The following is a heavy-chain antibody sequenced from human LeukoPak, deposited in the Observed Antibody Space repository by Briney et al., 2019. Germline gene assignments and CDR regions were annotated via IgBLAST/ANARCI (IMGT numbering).Heavy chain of an antibody. D-gene: IGHD6-13*01. CDR2: TYYRSKWYN. CDR3: ARDVVAAAGTWDY. Sequence: SQTLSLTCAISGDSVSSNSAAWNWIRQSPSRGLEWLGRTYYRSKWYNDYAVSVKSRITINPDTSKNQLSLKLSSVTAADTAVYYCARDVVAAAGTWDYWGQGTLVTVSS. V-gene: IGHV6-1*01. J-gene: IGHJ4*02. CDR1: GDSVSSNSAA.